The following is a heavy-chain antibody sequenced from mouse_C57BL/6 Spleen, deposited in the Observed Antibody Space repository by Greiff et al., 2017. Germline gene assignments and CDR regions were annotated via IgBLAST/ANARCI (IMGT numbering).Heavy chain of an antibody. Sequence: VQLQQPGAELVMPGASVKLSCKASGYTFTSYWMHWVKQRPGQGLEWIGEIDPSDSYTNYNQKFKGKSTLTVDKSSSTAYMQLSSLTSEDSAVYYCATYGPYYFDDWGQGTTLTVSS. CDR3: ATYGPYYFDD. J-gene: IGHJ2*01. CDR2: IDPSDSYT. D-gene: IGHD1-1*01. CDR1: GYTFTSYW. V-gene: IGHV1-69*01.